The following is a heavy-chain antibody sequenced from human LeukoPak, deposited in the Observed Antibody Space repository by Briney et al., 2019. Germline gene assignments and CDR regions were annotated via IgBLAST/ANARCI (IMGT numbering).Heavy chain of an antibody. V-gene: IGHV4-61*08. J-gene: IGHJ4*02. CDR1: GGSVSSGDYC. Sequence: SETLSLTCTVSGGSVSSGDYCWSWIRQPPGKGLEWIGCIYYTGSTDYNPSLKSRVAISVDTSKNQFSLKLSSVTAADTAVYYCARGSKAAPGTFDYWGQGTLVTVSS. CDR2: IYYTGST. D-gene: IGHD6-13*01. CDR3: ARGSKAAPGTFDY.